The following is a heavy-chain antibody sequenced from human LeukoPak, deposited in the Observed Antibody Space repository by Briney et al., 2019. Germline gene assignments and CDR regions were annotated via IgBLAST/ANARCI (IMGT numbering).Heavy chain of an antibody. CDR3: AKDFGGIPLDY. V-gene: IGHV3-23*01. D-gene: IGHD2-15*01. J-gene: IGHJ4*02. CDR2: VNKNGGSA. Sequence: GGSLRLSCSASGFIFTSYAMSWVRHAPGKGLEWVSTVNKNGGSAHYADSVKGRFTIARDNSRNMVYLQMNSLRAEETAVYYCAKDFGGIPLDYWGQGTLVTVSS. CDR1: GFIFTSYA.